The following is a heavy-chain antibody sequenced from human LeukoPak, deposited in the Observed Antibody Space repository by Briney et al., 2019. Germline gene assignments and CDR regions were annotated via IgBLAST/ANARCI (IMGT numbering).Heavy chain of an antibody. Sequence: SVKVSCKASGGTFSSYAISWVRQAPGQGLEWMGGIIPIFGTANYAQKFQGRVTITADESTSTAYMELSSLRSEDTAVYYCARGVFYDILTGPYYYYYMDVWGKGTTVTISS. CDR2: IIPIFGTA. D-gene: IGHD3-9*01. V-gene: IGHV1-69*01. CDR3: ARGVFYDILTGPYYYYYMDV. CDR1: GGTFSSYA. J-gene: IGHJ6*03.